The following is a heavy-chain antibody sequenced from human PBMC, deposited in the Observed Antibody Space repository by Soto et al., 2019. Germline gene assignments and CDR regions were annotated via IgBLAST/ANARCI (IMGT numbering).Heavy chain of an antibody. CDR2: INGRGNYI. V-gene: IGHV3-21*01. D-gene: IGHD6-19*01. J-gene: IGHJ4*02. Sequence: GGSLRLSCASSGFTFSTYTMNWVRQAPGKGLEWVSSINGRGNYIYYSDSVKGRFTISRDNANNSLFLQMNSLRAEDTATYYCARDLALAGNYWGQGVLVTVSS. CDR1: GFTFSTYT. CDR3: ARDLALAGNY.